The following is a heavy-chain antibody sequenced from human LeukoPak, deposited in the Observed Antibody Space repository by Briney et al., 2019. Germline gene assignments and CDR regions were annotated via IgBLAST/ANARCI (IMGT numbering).Heavy chain of an antibody. CDR1: GFTFSSYA. Sequence: GASLRLSCAASGFTFSSYAMSWVRQAPGKGLDWVSAISGSGGSTYYADSVKGRFTISRDNSKNTLYLQMNSLRAEDTAVYYCAKMVGGYCSGGSCYYYGMDVWGQGTTVTVSS. CDR3: AKMVGGYCSGGSCYYYGMDV. CDR2: ISGSGGST. J-gene: IGHJ6*02. V-gene: IGHV3-23*01. D-gene: IGHD2-15*01.